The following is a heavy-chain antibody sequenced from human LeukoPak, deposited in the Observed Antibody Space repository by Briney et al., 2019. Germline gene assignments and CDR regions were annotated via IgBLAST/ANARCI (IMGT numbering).Heavy chain of an antibody. J-gene: IGHJ3*02. CDR3: ASRLGQDSSGYYHDAFDI. CDR2: IYPGDSDT. D-gene: IGHD3-22*01. Sequence: GESLKISCKGSGYSFTSYWIGWVRQMPGKGLEWMGIIYPGDSDTRYSPSFQGQVTISADKSISTAYLQWSSLKASDTAMYYRASRLGQDSSGYYHDAFDIWGQGTMVTVSS. V-gene: IGHV5-51*01. CDR1: GYSFTSYW.